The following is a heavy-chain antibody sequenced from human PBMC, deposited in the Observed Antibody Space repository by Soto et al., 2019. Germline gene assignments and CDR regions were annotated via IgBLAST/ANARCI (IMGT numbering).Heavy chain of an antibody. Sequence: SETLSLTCAVYGGSFSGYYWSWIRQPPGKGLEWIGEINHSGSTNYNPSLKSRVTISVDTSKNQFSLKLSSVTAADTAVYYCARVRYCSSTSCYRHYYYYYMDVWGKGTTVTVSS. CDR3: ARVRYCSSTSCYRHYYYYYMDV. CDR2: INHSGST. V-gene: IGHV4-34*01. CDR1: GGSFSGYY. J-gene: IGHJ6*03. D-gene: IGHD2-2*01.